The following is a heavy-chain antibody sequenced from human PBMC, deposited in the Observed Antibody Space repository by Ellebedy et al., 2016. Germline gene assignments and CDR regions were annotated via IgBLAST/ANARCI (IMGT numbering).Heavy chain of an antibody. Sequence: SETLSLXXTVSGGSISSGGYYWSWIRQHPGKGLEWIGYIYYSGSTYYNPSLKSRVTISVDTSKNQFSLKLSSVTAADTAVYYCARVGSYRYNWFNPWGQGTLVTVSS. CDR3: ARVGSYRYNWFNP. D-gene: IGHD1-26*01. V-gene: IGHV4-61*08. CDR2: IYYSGST. J-gene: IGHJ5*02. CDR1: GGSISSGGYY.